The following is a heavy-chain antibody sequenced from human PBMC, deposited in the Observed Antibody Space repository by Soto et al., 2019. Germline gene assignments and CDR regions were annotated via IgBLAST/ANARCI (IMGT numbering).Heavy chain of an antibody. CDR3: ARRYCSGGSCWVGYYYYGMDV. CDR1: GYTFTSYG. CDR2: ISAYNGNT. V-gene: IGHV1-18*01. Sequence: ASVKVSCKASGYTFTSYGISWVRQAPGQGLEWKGWISAYNGNTNYAQKLQGRDTMNKDTSTSTANIKQRSLRSDDTAVYYCARRYCSGGSCWVGYYYYGMDVWGQGTTVTVSS. J-gene: IGHJ6*02. D-gene: IGHD2-15*01.